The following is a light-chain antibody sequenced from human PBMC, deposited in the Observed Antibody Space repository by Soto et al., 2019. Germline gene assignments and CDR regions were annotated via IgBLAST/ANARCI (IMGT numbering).Light chain of an antibody. Sequence: EIVLTQSPGTLSVSPGEGATLSCRAGQGIGDTLAWYQHKPGQAPRLLIYGASSRATGIPARFSGSGSGTEFTLTISSLQSEDFAVYYCQQYNNWPPYTFGQGTKVDI. CDR1: QGIGDT. J-gene: IGKJ2*01. V-gene: IGKV3-15*01. CDR3: QQYNNWPPYT. CDR2: GAS.